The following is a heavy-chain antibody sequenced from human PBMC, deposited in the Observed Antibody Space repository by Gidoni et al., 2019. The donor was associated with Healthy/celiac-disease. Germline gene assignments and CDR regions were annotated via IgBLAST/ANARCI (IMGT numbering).Heavy chain of an antibody. J-gene: IGHJ6*02. Sequence: QVQLVQSGAEVTKPGASVKVSFTSSVYTSTSSYMHGVRQAPGKGLEWMGIINPSGGSTSYAQKFQGRVTMTRDTSTSTVYMELSSLRSEDTAVYYCARSGYYYGSGRPYGMDVWGQGTTVTVSS. V-gene: IGHV1-46*01. CDR1: VYTSTSSY. CDR2: INPSGGST. CDR3: ARSGYYYGSGRPYGMDV. D-gene: IGHD3-10*01.